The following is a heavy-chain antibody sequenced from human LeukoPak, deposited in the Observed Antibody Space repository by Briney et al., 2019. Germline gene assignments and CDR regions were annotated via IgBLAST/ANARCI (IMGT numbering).Heavy chain of an antibody. D-gene: IGHD5-12*01. J-gene: IGHJ5*02. Sequence: GESLKISCKGSGSIFTSYWISWVRQLPGKGLEWMGTIDPSDSYTNYSPSFQGHVTISADKSISTAYLQWSSLKASDTAMYYCARGGKSAYGWFDPWGQGALVTVSS. CDR1: GSIFTSYW. CDR2: IDPSDSYT. CDR3: ARGGKSAYGWFDP. V-gene: IGHV5-10-1*01.